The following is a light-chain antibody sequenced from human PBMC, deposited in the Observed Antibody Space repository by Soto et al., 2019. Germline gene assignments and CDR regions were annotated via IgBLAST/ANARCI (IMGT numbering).Light chain of an antibody. V-gene: IGLV2-14*01. CDR2: EVT. Sequence: QSALTQPASVSGSPGQSITIFCTGASSDFGGFNYVSWYQHHPGKAPKLMIYEVTNRPSGVSSRFSGSKSANTASLTISGLQAEDEADYYCSSFTRTSTWVFGGGTKLTVL. CDR1: SSDFGGFNY. CDR3: SSFTRTSTWV. J-gene: IGLJ3*02.